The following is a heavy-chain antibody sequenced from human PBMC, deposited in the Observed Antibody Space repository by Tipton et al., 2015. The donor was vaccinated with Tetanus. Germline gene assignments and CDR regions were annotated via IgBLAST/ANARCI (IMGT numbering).Heavy chain of an antibody. J-gene: IGHJ6*02. D-gene: IGHD3-22*01. V-gene: IGHV1-2*02. CDR1: GYTFTGYY. Sequence: QLVQSGAEVKKPGASVKVSCKASGYTFTGYYIYWVRQAPGQGLEWMGWIDPNSGGTVYAQKFQGRVTMTRDTSISTAYLELRSLRSDDTAVYYCARDRGDYIYYGMDVWGPGTTVTVS. CDR2: IDPNSGGT. CDR3: ARDRGDYIYYGMDV.